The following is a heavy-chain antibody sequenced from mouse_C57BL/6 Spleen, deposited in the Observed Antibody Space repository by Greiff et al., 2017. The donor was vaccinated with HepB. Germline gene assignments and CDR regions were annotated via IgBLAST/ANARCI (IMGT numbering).Heavy chain of an antibody. CDR2: ISYDGSN. CDR1: GYSITSGYY. J-gene: IGHJ1*03. Sequence: DVQLQESGPGLVKPSQSLSLTCSVTGYSITSGYYWNWIRQFPGNKLEWMGYISYDGSNNYNPSLKNRISITRDTSKNQFFLKLNSVTTEDTATYYCARGVPFDVWGTGTTVTVSS. D-gene: IGHD2-14*01. V-gene: IGHV3-6*01. CDR3: ARGVPFDV.